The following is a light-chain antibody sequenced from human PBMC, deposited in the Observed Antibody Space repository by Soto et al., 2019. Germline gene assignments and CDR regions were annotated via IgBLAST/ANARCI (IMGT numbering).Light chain of an antibody. V-gene: IGKV1-9*01. CDR1: QGISSY. Sequence: DIQLTQSPSFLSASVGDRVTITCRASQGISSYLAWHQQKPGKAPKLLIYAASTLQSGVPSRFSGSGSGTEFTLTISSLQPEDFATYYCQQLNSYLLFTFGPGTKVDIK. J-gene: IGKJ3*01. CDR2: AAS. CDR3: QQLNSYLLFT.